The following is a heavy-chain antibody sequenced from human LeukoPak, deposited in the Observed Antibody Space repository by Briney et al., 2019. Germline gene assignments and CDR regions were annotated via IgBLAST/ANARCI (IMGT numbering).Heavy chain of an antibody. V-gene: IGHV3-11*01. CDR1: GFTFSDYY. Sequence: GGSLRLSCAASGFTFSDYYMSWIRQAPGKGLEWVSYISSSGSTIYYADSVKGRFTISRDNAKNSLYLQMNSLRAEDTAVYYCARDARAFYDSSGNDAFDIWGQGTMVTVSS. CDR3: ARDARAFYDSSGNDAFDI. D-gene: IGHD3-22*01. CDR2: ISSSGSTI. J-gene: IGHJ3*02.